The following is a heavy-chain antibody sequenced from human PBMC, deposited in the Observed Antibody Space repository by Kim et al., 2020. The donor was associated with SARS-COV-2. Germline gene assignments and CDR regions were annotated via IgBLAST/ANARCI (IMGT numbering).Heavy chain of an antibody. CDR3: VRDMDSGSGRAFED. J-gene: IGHJ4*02. D-gene: IGHD3-10*01. CDR1: GFTFDNYA. Sequence: GGSLRLSCAASGFTFDNYAMNWVRQAPGKGLEWLSSISSGSSYTYYADSLMGRFTVSRDNAKNALYLQMNSLRVEDTAVYYCVRDMDSGSGRAFEDWGQGTLVTVSS. CDR2: ISSGSSYT. V-gene: IGHV3-21*01.